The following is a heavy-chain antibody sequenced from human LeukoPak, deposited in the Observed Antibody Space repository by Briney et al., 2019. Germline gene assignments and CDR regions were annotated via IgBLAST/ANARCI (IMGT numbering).Heavy chain of an antibody. CDR3: ARGGCLQLPFDY. Sequence: PSETLSLTCAVYGGSFSGYYWSWIRQPPGKGLEWIGGINHSGSTNYNPSLKSRVTISVDTSKNQFSLKLSSVTAADTAVYYCARGGCLQLPFDYWGQGTLVTVSS. CDR2: INHSGST. D-gene: IGHD5-24*01. CDR1: GGSFSGYY. J-gene: IGHJ4*02. V-gene: IGHV4-34*01.